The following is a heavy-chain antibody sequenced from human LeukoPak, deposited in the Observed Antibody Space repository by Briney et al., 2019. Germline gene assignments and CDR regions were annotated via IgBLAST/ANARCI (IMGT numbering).Heavy chain of an antibody. CDR1: GGSFSGYY. CDR2: INHSGST. J-gene: IGHJ4*02. CDR3: ARPLTTVDGSFDD. Sequence: PSETLSLTCAVYGGSFSGYYWSWIRQPPGKGLEWIGEINHSGSTSYNPSLKSRVTISVDTSKNQFSLKLSSVTAADTAVYYCARPLTTVDGSFDDWGQGTLVTVSS. D-gene: IGHD4-17*01. V-gene: IGHV4-34*01.